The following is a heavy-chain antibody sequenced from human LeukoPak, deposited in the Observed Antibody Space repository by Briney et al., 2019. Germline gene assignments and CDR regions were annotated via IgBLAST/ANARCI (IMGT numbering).Heavy chain of an antibody. J-gene: IGHJ4*02. D-gene: IGHD3-10*01. CDR3: ARDGLVWFGELYYFDY. CDR2: ISSSSSYI. CDR1: GFTFSSHS. V-gene: IGHV3-21*01. Sequence: GGPLRLSCAASGFTFSSHSMNWVRQAPGKGLEWVSSISSSSSYIYYADSVKGRFTISRDNAKNSLYLQMNSLRAEDTAVYYCARDGLVWFGELYYFDYWGQGTLVTVSS.